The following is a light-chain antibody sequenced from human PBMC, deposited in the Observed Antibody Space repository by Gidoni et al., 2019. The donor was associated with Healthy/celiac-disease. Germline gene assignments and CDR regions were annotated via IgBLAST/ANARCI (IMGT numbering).Light chain of an antibody. CDR2: GAS. CDR1: QSVSSN. J-gene: IGKJ1*01. CDR3: QQYNNWPRT. V-gene: IGKV3-15*01. Sequence: EIVMTQSPATLSVSPGERATLSCRASQSVSSNLAWYQQKPGQAPRLLISGASTRATGIPARFSGSGSGTEFTLTISSLQSEDFAVYYCQQYNNWPRTFXXXTKVEIK.